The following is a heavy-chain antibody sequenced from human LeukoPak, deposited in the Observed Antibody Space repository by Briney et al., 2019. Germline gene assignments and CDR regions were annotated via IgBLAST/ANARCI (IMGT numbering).Heavy chain of an antibody. CDR3: AKDVAAAGVIDY. Sequence: GGSLRLSCAASGFTFSSYGMSWVRQAPGKGLEWVSAISGSGGSTYYADSVKGRFTISRDNSKNTLYLQMNSLRAEDTAVYYCAKDVAAAGVIDYWGQGTLVTVSS. D-gene: IGHD6-13*01. V-gene: IGHV3-23*01. CDR1: GFTFSSYG. J-gene: IGHJ4*02. CDR2: ISGSGGST.